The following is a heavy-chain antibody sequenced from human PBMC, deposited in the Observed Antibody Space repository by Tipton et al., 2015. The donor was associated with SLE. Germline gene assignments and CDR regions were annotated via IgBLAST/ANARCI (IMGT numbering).Heavy chain of an antibody. CDR2: IYYTGST. D-gene: IGHD3-22*01. CDR1: GGSISSYY. J-gene: IGHJ4*02. Sequence: LRLSCTVSGGSISSYYWSWIRQSPGKGLEWIGHIYYTGSTSYNPSFQSRVTMSVDTSKNQFSLKLTPVTAADTAVYYCAKYYYDATGYQSVDYWGQGALVTVSS. CDR3: AKYYYDATGYQSVDY. V-gene: IGHV4-59*03.